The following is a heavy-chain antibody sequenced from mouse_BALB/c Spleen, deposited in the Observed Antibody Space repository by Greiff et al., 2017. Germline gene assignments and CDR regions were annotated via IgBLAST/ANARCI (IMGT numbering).Heavy chain of an antibody. V-gene: IGHV1-84*02. J-gene: IGHJ2*01. CDR2: IYPGSGNT. CDR1: GYTFTDYY. D-gene: IGHD2-2*01. Sequence: QVQLQQSGPELVKPGASVKISCKASGYTFTDYYINWVKQKPGQGLEWIGWIYPGSGNTKYNEKFKGKATLTVDKSSSTAHMELLSLTSEDSAVYYCGREGLYYFDYWGQGTTLTVSS. CDR3: GREGLYYFDY.